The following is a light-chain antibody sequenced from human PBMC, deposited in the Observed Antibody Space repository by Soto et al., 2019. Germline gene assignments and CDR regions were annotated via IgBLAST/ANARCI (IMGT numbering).Light chain of an antibody. CDR1: QSVNSSS. J-gene: IGKJ2*01. V-gene: IGKV3D-20*02. CDR3: QQRTNWPRT. Sequence: EIVLTQSPGTLSLSPGERATLSCRASQSVNSSSLAWYQQKRGQAPRLLIYGTSSRATGIPARFSGSGSGTDFTLTISSLEPEDFAVYYCQQRTNWPRTFGQGTKLEIK. CDR2: GTS.